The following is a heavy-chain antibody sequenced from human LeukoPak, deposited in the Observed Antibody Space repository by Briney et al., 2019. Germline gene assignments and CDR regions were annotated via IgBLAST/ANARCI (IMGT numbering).Heavy chain of an antibody. Sequence: SVKGSCTASGGTFSSYAISWVRQAPGQGLEWMGGIIPIFGTANYAQKFQGRVTITADESTSTAYMELSSLRSEDTAVYYCARGPLLDYDSSGYFYYWGQGTLVTVSS. D-gene: IGHD3-22*01. CDR2: IIPIFGTA. CDR3: ARGPLLDYDSSGYFYY. CDR1: GGTFSSYA. J-gene: IGHJ4*02. V-gene: IGHV1-69*13.